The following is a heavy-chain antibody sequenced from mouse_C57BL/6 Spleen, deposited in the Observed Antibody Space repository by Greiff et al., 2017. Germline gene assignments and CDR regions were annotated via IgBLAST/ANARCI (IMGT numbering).Heavy chain of an antibody. CDR3: ARTPYEYDDGYYAMNY. V-gene: IGHV5-12*01. Sequence: EVMLVESGGGLVQPGGSLKLSCAASGFTFSDYYMYWVRQTPEKRLEWVAYISNGGGSTYYPDTVKGRFTISRDNSKNTLYLQMSRLKSEDTTMYYCARTPYEYDDGYYAMNYGGQGTSVTVSS. CDR2: ISNGGGST. D-gene: IGHD2-4*01. CDR1: GFTFSDYY. J-gene: IGHJ4*01.